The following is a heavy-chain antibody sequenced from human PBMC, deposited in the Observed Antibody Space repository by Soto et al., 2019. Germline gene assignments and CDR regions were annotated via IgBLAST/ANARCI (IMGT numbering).Heavy chain of an antibody. CDR1: GFTFSDYF. CDR2: ISSSSIST. CDR3: AKNGDYSYYYAMDV. V-gene: IGHV3-11*06. J-gene: IGHJ6*02. D-gene: IGHD4-17*01. Sequence: QVQLVESGGGLVKPGGSLRLSCAASGFTFSDYFMSWIRQAPGKGPEWLSHISSSSISTSYADSVKGRFTISRDNAKTSLYLEMTSLTAEDTAIYYCAKNGDYSYYYAMDVWGQGTTVSVSS.